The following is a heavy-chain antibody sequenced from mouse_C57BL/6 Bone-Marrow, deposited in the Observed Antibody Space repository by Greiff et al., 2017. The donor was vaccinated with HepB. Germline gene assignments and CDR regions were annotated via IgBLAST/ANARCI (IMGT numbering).Heavy chain of an antibody. CDR3: ARWDTTVVEVAY. V-gene: IGHV1-59*01. D-gene: IGHD1-1*01. Sequence: QVQLKQPGAELVRPGTSVKLSCKASGYTFTSYWMHWVKQRPGQGLEWIGVIDPSDSYTNYNQKFKGKATLTVDTSSSTAYMQLSSLTSEDSAVYYCARWDTTVVEVAYWGQGTLVTVSA. J-gene: IGHJ3*01. CDR1: GYTFTSYW. CDR2: IDPSDSYT.